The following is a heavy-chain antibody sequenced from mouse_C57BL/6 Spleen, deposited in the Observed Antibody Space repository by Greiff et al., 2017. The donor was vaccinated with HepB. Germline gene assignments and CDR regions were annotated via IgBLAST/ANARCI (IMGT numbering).Heavy chain of an antibody. CDR3: ARWDGSPPYYFDY. Sequence: QVQLQQPGAELVRPGTSVKLSCKASGYTFTSYWMHWVKQRPGQGLEWIGVIDPSDSYTNYNQKFKGKAKLTVDTSSSTAYMQLSSLTSEDSAVYYCARWDGSPPYYFDYWGQGTTLTVSS. CDR1: GYTFTSYW. CDR2: IDPSDSYT. D-gene: IGHD1-1*01. J-gene: IGHJ2*01. V-gene: IGHV1-59*01.